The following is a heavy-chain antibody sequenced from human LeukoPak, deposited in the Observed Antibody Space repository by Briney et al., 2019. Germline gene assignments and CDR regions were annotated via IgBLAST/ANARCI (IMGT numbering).Heavy chain of an antibody. Sequence: SGTLSLTCAVSGGSISSSNWWSWVRQPPGKGPEWIGEIYHSGSTNYNPSLKSRVTISVDKSKNQFSLKLSSVTAADTAVYYCARDKRITIFGVVTRRGAFDIWGQGTMVTVSS. CDR2: IYHSGST. CDR1: GGSISSSNW. J-gene: IGHJ3*02. D-gene: IGHD3-3*01. CDR3: ARDKRITIFGVVTRRGAFDI. V-gene: IGHV4-4*02.